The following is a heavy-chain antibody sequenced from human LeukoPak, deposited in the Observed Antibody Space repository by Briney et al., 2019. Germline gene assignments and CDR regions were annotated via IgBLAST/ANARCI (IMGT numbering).Heavy chain of an antibody. V-gene: IGHV3-53*01. CDR2: LYSDGNT. D-gene: IGHD1-14*01. CDR3: ARGVEPLAANTLAY. Sequence: GGSLRLSCAASGFTVITNDMTWVRQAPGKGLEWVAVLYSDGNTKYAHSVQGRFTISIDNSKNTLYLEMNSLSPDDTAVYYCARGVEPLAANTLAYWGQGTLVTVSS. CDR1: GFTVITND. J-gene: IGHJ4*02.